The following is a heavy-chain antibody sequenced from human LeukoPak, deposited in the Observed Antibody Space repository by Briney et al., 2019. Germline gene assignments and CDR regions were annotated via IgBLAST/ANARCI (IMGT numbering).Heavy chain of an antibody. CDR2: INPISGGT. CDR1: GYTFTGYY. CDR3: ARSSAYCGGDCFLDV. J-gene: IGHJ6*02. V-gene: IGHV1-2*02. D-gene: IGHD2-21*02. Sequence: ASVKVSCKASGYTFTGYYMHWVRQAPGQGLEWMGWINPISGGTNYAQKFQGRVTMTRDTSISTAYMELSRLRSDDTAVYYCARSSAYCGGDCFLDVWGQGTTVTVSS.